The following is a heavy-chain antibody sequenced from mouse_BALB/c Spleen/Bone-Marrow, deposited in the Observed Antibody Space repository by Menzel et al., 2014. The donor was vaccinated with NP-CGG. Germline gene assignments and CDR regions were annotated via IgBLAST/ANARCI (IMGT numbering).Heavy chain of an antibody. CDR2: IRNRANGYTT. Sequence: EVMLVESGGGLVQPGGSLILSCATSGFTFTDYYMSWVRQPPGKALEWLGFIRNRANGYTTEYSASVKGRFTISRDNSQSILYLQMNTLRAEDSAPYYCARDDYYAMDYWGQGTSVTVSS. V-gene: IGHV7-3*02. J-gene: IGHJ4*01. CDR1: GFTFTDYY. CDR3: ARDDYYAMDY.